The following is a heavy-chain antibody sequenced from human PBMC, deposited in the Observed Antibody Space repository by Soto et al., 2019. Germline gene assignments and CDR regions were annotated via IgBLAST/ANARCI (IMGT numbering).Heavy chain of an antibody. V-gene: IGHV1-69*05. D-gene: IGHD4-17*01. CDR1: GGTFSSYA. Sequence: VASVKVSCKASGGTFSSYAISWVRQAPGQGLEWMGGIIPIFGTANYAQKLQGRVTMTTDTSTSTAYMELRSLRSDDTAVYYCARGPTYGDSTYGWFDPWGQGTLVTVSS. CDR3: ARGPTYGDSTYGWFDP. J-gene: IGHJ5*02. CDR2: IIPIFGTA.